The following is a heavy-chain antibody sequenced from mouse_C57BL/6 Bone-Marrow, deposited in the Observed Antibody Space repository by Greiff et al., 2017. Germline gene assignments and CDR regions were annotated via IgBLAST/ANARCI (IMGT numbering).Heavy chain of an antibody. Sequence: EVQLQQSGAELVRPGASVKLSCTASGFNIKDYYMHWVKQRPEQGLEWIGWIDPENGDTEYASKFPGKATITADTSSNPAYLQLSSLTSEDTAVYYCTLNTTVVATLSYWYFDVWGTGTTVTVSS. J-gene: IGHJ1*03. CDR2: IDPENGDT. D-gene: IGHD1-1*01. CDR3: TLNTTVVATLSYWYFDV. V-gene: IGHV14-4*01. CDR1: GFNIKDYY.